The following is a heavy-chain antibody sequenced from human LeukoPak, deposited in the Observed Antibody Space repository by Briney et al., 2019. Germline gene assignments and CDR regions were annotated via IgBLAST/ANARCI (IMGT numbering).Heavy chain of an antibody. CDR1: GFTFSSYA. Sequence: GGSLRLSCAASGFTFSSYAMHWVRQAPGKGLEWVAVISYDGSNKYYADSVKGRFTISRDNSKNTLYLQMNSLRAEDTAVYYCARDYLAYCGGDCYSGLNYYYYGMDVWGQGTTVTVSS. D-gene: IGHD2-21*02. J-gene: IGHJ6*02. CDR3: ARDYLAYCGGDCYSGLNYYYYGMDV. V-gene: IGHV3-30-3*01. CDR2: ISYDGSNK.